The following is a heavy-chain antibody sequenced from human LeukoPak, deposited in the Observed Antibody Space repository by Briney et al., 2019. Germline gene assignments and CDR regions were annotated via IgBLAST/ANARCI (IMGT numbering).Heavy chain of an antibody. CDR1: GGSISSSSYY. J-gene: IGHJ3*01. CDR2: ISDDGGST. CDR3: AKVLITVFGVVRYDAFDV. Sequence: ETLSLTCTVSGGSISSSSYYWGWIRQPPGKGLEWVSAISDDGGSTYYADSVKGRFTISRDNSKNTLYLQMNSLRAEDTAIYYCAKVLITVFGVVRYDAFDVWGQGTMVTVSS. V-gene: IGHV3-23*01. D-gene: IGHD3-3*01.